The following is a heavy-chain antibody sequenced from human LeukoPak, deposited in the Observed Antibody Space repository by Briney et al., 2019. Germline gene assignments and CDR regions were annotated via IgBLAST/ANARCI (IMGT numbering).Heavy chain of an antibody. CDR1: GGSISAYY. Sequence: SETLSLTCSVSGGSISAYYLSWIRQPPGKGLEWIGYIYPSGSTTYNPSLKSRLTMSLDTSKNQFSLKLNSVTAADTAMYFCAGDFNSGSYRFDFWGHGTLVTVSS. V-gene: IGHV4-4*09. J-gene: IGHJ4*01. CDR2: IYPSGST. D-gene: IGHD3-10*01. CDR3: AGDFNSGSYRFDF.